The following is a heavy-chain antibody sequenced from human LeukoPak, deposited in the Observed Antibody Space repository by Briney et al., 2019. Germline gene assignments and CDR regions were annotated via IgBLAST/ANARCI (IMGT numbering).Heavy chain of an antibody. CDR2: INHNSGGT. D-gene: IGHD4-17*01. CDR1: GYTFTVYY. Sequence: ASVKFSCQASGYTFTVYYMHWVRQAPGQGRGWMGWINHNSGGTNYAQKFQGRVSMTRDTSITTTYMKLSRLRSDDTAVYYWARDHFNDCGEEGIDYWGQGTLVTVSS. CDR3: ARDHFNDCGEEGIDY. J-gene: IGHJ4*02. V-gene: IGHV1-2*02.